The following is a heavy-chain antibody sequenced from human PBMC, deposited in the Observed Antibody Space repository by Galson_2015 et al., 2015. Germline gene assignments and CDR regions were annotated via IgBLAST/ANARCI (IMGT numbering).Heavy chain of an antibody. J-gene: IGHJ3*02. CDR3: ARGSGFDI. V-gene: IGHV3-74*01. Sequence: SLRLSCAASGFTFSNSWMHWVRQAPGKGLVWVSRINTDGSSTNYADSVKGRFTISRDNARNTLYVQMNSLRDEDTAVYYCARGSGFDIWGQGTMVTVSS. CDR2: INTDGSST. CDR1: GFTFSNSW.